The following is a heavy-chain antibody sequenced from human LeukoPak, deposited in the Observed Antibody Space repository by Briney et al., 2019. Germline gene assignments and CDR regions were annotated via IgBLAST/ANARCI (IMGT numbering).Heavy chain of an antibody. J-gene: IGHJ4*02. D-gene: IGHD2-2*01. CDR3: ARFSSAGGCSSTSCYDY. V-gene: IGHV1-69*13. Sequence: GVSVKVSCKASGGTFSSYAISWVRQAPGQGLEWMGGIIPIFGTANYAQKFQGRVTITADESTSTAYMELSSLRSEDTAVYYCARFSSAGGCSSTSCYDYWGQGTLVTVSP. CDR2: IIPIFGTA. CDR1: GGTFSSYA.